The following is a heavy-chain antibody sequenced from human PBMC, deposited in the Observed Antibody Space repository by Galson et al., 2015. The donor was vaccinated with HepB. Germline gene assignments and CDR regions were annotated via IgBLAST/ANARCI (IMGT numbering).Heavy chain of an antibody. D-gene: IGHD3-9*01. Sequence: QSGAEVKKAGESLKISCKGSGYTFSDNWIVWVRQLPGKGLEWMGIIYPDDSDTRYSPSFRGQVSISVDKALSTAYLQWTSLKTSDTAMYYCARHSGLFDWQLDGFDMWGQGTGVTVSS. CDR1: GYTFSDNW. V-gene: IGHV5-51*01. J-gene: IGHJ3*02. CDR3: ARHSGLFDWQLDGFDM. CDR2: IYPDDSDT.